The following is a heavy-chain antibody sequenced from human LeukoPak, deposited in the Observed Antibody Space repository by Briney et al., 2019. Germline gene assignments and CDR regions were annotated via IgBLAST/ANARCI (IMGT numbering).Heavy chain of an antibody. D-gene: IGHD6-13*01. CDR1: GFIFSDYY. CDR3: TKVTGYSSYAFYI. V-gene: IGHV3-11*01. CDR2: ISSSGSTI. Sequence: KPGGSLRLSCAASGFIFSDYYMSWIRQAPGKGLEWVSYISSSGSTIYYADSVEGRFTISRDNAKNSLYLQMNSLRAEDMALYYCTKVTGYSSYAFYIRGQGTMVTVSS. J-gene: IGHJ3*02.